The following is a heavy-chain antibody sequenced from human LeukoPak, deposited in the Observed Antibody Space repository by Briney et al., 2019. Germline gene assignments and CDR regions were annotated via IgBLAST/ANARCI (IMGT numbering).Heavy chain of an antibody. Sequence: PGGSLRLSCAASGFTFSSYGMHWVRQAPGKGLEWVAVIWYDGSNKYYADSVKGRFTISRDNSKNTLYLQMNSLRAEDTAVNYCAILGLQQLVRAFDYWGQGTLVTVSS. CDR3: AILGLQQLVRAFDY. V-gene: IGHV3-33*01. CDR2: IWYDGSNK. CDR1: GFTFSSYG. D-gene: IGHD6-13*01. J-gene: IGHJ4*02.